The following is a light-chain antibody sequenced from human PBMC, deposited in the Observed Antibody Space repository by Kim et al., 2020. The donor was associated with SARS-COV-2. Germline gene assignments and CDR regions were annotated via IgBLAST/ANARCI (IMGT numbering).Light chain of an antibody. CDR2: GTS. J-gene: IGKJ2*01. CDR3: QQYNKWPYT. V-gene: IGKV3-15*01. Sequence: SVSPGERATLSCRASQSVSSNLAWYQQKPGQAPRLLIYGTSTRATGIPSRFSGSGSGTEFTLTISGLQSEDFAVYSCQQYNKWPYTFGQGTKLGI. CDR1: QSVSSN.